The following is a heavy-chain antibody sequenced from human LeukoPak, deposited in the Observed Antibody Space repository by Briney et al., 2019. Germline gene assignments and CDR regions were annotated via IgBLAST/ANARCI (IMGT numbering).Heavy chain of an antibody. CDR3: ARLTQYYFDY. D-gene: IGHD1-14*01. CDR1: GGTFSSYA. J-gene: IGHJ4*02. Sequence: GASVKVSCKASGGTFSSYAISWVRQAPGQGLEWMGRIIPLLGIANYAQKFQGRVTITADKSTSTAYMELSSLRSEDTAVYYCARLTQYYFDYWGQGTLVTVSS. V-gene: IGHV1-69*04. CDR2: IIPLLGIA.